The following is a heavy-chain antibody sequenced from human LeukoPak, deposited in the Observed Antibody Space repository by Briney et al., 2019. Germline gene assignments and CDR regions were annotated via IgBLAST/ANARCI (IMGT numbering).Heavy chain of an antibody. V-gene: IGHV4-59*01. Sequence: PSETLSLTCTVSGGSISSYYWSWIRQPPGKGLGWIGYIYYSGSTNYNPSPKSRVTISVDTSKNQFSLKLSSVTAADTAVYYCARVGIGYCSGGSCYWGYYGMDVWGQGTTVTVSS. CDR3: ARVGIGYCSGGSCYWGYYGMDV. CDR2: IYYSGST. D-gene: IGHD2-15*01. CDR1: GGSISSYY. J-gene: IGHJ6*02.